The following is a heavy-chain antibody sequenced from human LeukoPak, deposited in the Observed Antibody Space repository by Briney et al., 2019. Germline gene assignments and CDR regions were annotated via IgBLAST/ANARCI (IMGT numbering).Heavy chain of an antibody. CDR3: ARVVRGDGYNPYFDY. Sequence: PSETLSLTCTVSGGSISSGSYYWSWIRQPPGKGLEWIGEIWHSGSTNCNPSLKSRVTISVDKSKNQFSLKLSSVTAADTAVYYCARVVRGDGYNPYFDYWGQGTLVTVSS. J-gene: IGHJ4*02. V-gene: IGHV4-39*07. CDR2: IWHSGST. D-gene: IGHD5-24*01. CDR1: GGSISSGSYY.